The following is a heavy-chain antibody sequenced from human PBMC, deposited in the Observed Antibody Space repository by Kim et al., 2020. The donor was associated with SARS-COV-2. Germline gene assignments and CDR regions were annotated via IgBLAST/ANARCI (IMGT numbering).Heavy chain of an antibody. J-gene: IGHJ4*02. V-gene: IGHV3-30*03. Sequence: GGSLRLSCVISRFTFSSYGMHWVRLAPGKGLEWVAVISYDGNDKYYADSVKGRFTISSDNSKKTLYLQMNSLRAEDTAVYYCARDEFRTIRGVIGYWGQ. D-gene: IGHD3-10*01. CDR1: RFTFSSYG. CDR2: ISYDGNDK. CDR3: ARDEFRTIRGVIGY.